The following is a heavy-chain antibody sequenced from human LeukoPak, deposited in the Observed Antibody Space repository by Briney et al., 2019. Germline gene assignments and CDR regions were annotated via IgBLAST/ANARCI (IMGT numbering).Heavy chain of an antibody. D-gene: IGHD1-1*01. Sequence: GASVTVSCRASGGTFSGYTISWVRQAPGQGLEWLGRIIPIYNIVDYSQKFQGRVTVTADRSTNTAYMELSSPRSEDTAVYYCAREDNNWPGPFDRWGQGTLVTVSS. CDR2: IIPIYNIV. CDR1: GGTFSGYT. V-gene: IGHV1-69*04. J-gene: IGHJ4*02. CDR3: AREDNNWPGPFDR.